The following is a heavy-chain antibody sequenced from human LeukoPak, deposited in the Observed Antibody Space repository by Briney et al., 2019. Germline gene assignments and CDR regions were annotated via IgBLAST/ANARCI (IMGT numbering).Heavy chain of an antibody. Sequence: PSETLSLTCAVYGGSFSGYYWSWIRQPPGKGLEWIGEINHSGSTNYNPSLKSRVTISVDTSKNQFSLKLSSVTAADTAVYYCARHYYGDYVFFTNWFDPWGQGTLVTVSS. CDR2: INHSGST. CDR1: GGSFSGYY. CDR3: ARHYYGDYVFFTNWFDP. D-gene: IGHD4-17*01. V-gene: IGHV4-34*01. J-gene: IGHJ5*02.